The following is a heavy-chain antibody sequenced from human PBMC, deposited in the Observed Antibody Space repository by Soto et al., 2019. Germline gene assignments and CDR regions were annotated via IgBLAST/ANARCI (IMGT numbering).Heavy chain of an antibody. Sequence: PGGSLRLSCAASGFTFSSYGMHWVRQAPGKGLEWVAVISYDGSNKYYADSVKGRFTISRDNSKNTLYLQMNSLRAEDTAVYYCAKALRLDIVVVTAIPPPVGATTSAYYGMDVWGQGTTVTGSS. D-gene: IGHD2-21*02. V-gene: IGHV3-30*18. CDR3: AKALRLDIVVVTAIPPPVGATTSAYYGMDV. CDR2: ISYDGSNK. CDR1: GFTFSSYG. J-gene: IGHJ6*02.